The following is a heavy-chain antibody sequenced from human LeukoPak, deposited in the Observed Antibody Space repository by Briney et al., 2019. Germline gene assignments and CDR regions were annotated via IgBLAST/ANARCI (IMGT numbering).Heavy chain of an antibody. J-gene: IGHJ4*02. Sequence: PGGSLRLSCAASGFTFSTYAMNWVRQAPGKGLEWVSAFSGSTSNTYYADSVKGRFTISRDNSKNALYLQMNSLRAEDTAVYYCAKDLGSGWAFDYWGQGTLVTVSS. CDR1: GFTFSTYA. CDR2: FSGSTSNT. V-gene: IGHV3-23*01. D-gene: IGHD6-19*01. CDR3: AKDLGSGWAFDY.